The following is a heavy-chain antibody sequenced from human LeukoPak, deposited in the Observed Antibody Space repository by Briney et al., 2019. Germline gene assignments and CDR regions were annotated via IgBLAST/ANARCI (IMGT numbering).Heavy chain of an antibody. CDR2: ISGSGGST. J-gene: IGHJ4*02. CDR1: GFTFSSYA. Sequence: GGSLRLSCAASGFTFSSYAMSWVRQAPGKGLEWVSAISGSGGSTYYADPVKGRFTISRDNSKNTLYLQMNSLRAEDTAVYYCAKRADSSGYYYDDYWGQGTLVTVSS. D-gene: IGHD3-22*01. CDR3: AKRADSSGYYYDDY. V-gene: IGHV3-23*01.